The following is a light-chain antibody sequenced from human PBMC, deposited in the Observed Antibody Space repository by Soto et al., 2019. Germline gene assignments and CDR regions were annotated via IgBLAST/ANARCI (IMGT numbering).Light chain of an antibody. Sequence: SYELTQPPSVSVSPGQTASITCSGDKLGGKYVCWYQQKPGQSPVLVIYQDYNRPSGIPERFSGSNSGNAATLTISGTQAMDEADYYCQAWDSSTAIFGGGTKLTVL. J-gene: IGLJ2*01. CDR2: QDY. CDR3: QAWDSSTAI. CDR1: KLGGKY. V-gene: IGLV3-1*01.